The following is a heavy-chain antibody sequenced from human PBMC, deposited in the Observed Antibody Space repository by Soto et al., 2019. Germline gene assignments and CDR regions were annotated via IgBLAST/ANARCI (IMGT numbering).Heavy chain of an antibody. D-gene: IGHD6-13*01. CDR1: GFTVSSYA. CDR3: AIRMYSTRWYYLDY. Sequence: QLLASGGGLVQAGGSLRLSCAASGFTVSSYALNWVRQAPGKGLEWVSGISASTYYADSVKGRFTISRDTSKNTLYLQMNSLRAEDTAIYFCAIRMYSTRWYYLDYWGQGTLVTVSS. CDR2: ISAST. V-gene: IGHV3-23*01. J-gene: IGHJ4*02.